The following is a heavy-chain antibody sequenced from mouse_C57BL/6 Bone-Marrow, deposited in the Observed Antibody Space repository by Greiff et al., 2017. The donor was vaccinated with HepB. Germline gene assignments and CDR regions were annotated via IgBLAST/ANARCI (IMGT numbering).Heavy chain of an antibody. CDR1: GYSFTDYN. Sequence: EVQLQESGPELVKPGASVKISCKASGYSFTDYNMNWVKQSNGKSLEWIGVINPNYGTTSYNQKFKGKATLTVDQSSSTAYMQLNSLTSEDSAVYYCAREDYSNYVWYFDVWGTGTTVTVSS. D-gene: IGHD2-5*01. V-gene: IGHV1-39*01. J-gene: IGHJ1*03. CDR2: INPNYGTT. CDR3: AREDYSNYVWYFDV.